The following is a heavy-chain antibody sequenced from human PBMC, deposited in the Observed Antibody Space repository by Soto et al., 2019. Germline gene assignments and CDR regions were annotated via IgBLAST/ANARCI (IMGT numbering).Heavy chain of an antibody. V-gene: IGHV1-18*04. J-gene: IGHJ5*02. CDR3: ARGGPPIAVVWFDP. Sequence: GAAVKVSCKASGYTFTSYGISLVRQAPGQGLEWMGWISAYNGNTNYAQKLQGRVTMTTDTSTSTAYMELRSLRSDDTAVYYCARGGPPIAVVWFDPWGQGTLVTVSS. CDR1: GYTFTSYG. D-gene: IGHD6-19*01. CDR2: ISAYNGNT.